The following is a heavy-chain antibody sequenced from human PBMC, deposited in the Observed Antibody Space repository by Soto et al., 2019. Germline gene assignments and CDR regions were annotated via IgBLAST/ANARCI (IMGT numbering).Heavy chain of an antibody. CDR1: GGTFSSYA. J-gene: IGHJ3*02. CDR3: AGSTRTYDISDAFAI. V-gene: IGHV1-69*13. Sequence: SVKVSCKASGGTFSSYAISWVRQAPGQGLEWMGGIIPIFGTANYAQKFQGRVTITADESTSTAYMELSSLRSEDTAVYYCAGSTRTYDISDAFAIWGKGTMVTVSS. D-gene: IGHD3-9*01. CDR2: IIPIFGTA.